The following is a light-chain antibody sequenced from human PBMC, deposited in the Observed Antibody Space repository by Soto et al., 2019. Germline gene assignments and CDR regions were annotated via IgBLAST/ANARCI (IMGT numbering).Light chain of an antibody. CDR2: KAS. CDR3: QQYNIYPLT. V-gene: IGKV1-5*03. Sequence: DIQMTQSPSTLSASVGDRVTITCRASQSISSWLAWYQQKPGKAPKLLIYKASSLESGVPSRFSGSGSGTELTLTISRLQPDDFATYFCQQYNIYPLTFGGGTKVEIK. CDR1: QSISSW. J-gene: IGKJ4*01.